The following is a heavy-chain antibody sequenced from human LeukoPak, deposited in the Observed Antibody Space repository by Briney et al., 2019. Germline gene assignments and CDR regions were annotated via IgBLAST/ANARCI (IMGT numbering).Heavy chain of an antibody. CDR2: ISGSGGST. J-gene: IGHJ4*02. CDR3: AKGAYCGGDCFDYFDY. Sequence: GGSLRLSCAASGFTFDDYAMHWVRQAPGKGLEWVSAISGSGGSTYYADSVKGRFTISRDNSKNTLYLQMNSLRAEDTAVYYCAKGAYCGGDCFDYFDYWGQGTLVTVSS. CDR1: GFTFDDYA. V-gene: IGHV3-23*01. D-gene: IGHD2-21*02.